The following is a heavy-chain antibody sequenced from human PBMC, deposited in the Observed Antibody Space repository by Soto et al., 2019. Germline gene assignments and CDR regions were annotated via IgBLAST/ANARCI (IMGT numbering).Heavy chain of an antibody. CDR1: GYTFTSYG. CDR3: ARDAYYYDSSASFDI. V-gene: IGHV1-18*04. J-gene: IGHJ3*02. D-gene: IGHD3-22*01. Sequence: QVQLVQSGAEVKKPGASVKVSCKASGYTFTSYGISWVRQAPGQGLEWMGWISAYNGNTNYAQKLKGRVTMTTDTSTSTAYMELRSLRSDDTAVYYCARDAYYYDSSASFDIWGQGTMVTVSS. CDR2: ISAYNGNT.